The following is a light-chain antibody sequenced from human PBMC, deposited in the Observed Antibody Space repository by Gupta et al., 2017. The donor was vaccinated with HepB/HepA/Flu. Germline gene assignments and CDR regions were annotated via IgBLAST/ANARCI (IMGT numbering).Light chain of an antibody. J-gene: IGLJ2*01. CDR2: EVT. Sequence: QSALTQPPSASGSPGQSVTISCTGTSSDVGGYKYVSWYQQHPGQAPKPIIYEVTKRPSGVPDRFSGSKSGNTASLTVSGLQTEDEADYYCSSYAGSYLYVVFGGGTKLTVL. V-gene: IGLV2-8*01. CDR3: SSYAGSYLYVV. CDR1: SSDVGGYKY.